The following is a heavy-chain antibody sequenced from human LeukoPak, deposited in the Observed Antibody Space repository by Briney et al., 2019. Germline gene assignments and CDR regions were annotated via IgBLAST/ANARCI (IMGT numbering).Heavy chain of an antibody. Sequence: GGSLRLSCAASGFTFSSYWMSWVRQAPGKGLEWVANIKQDGSEKYYVDSVKGRFTISRDNAKNSLYLQMNSLTAEDTAVYYCARHPSDYYGSGSYYLYYYYYYGMDVWGKGTTVTVSS. D-gene: IGHD3-10*01. V-gene: IGHV3-7*03. CDR3: ARHPSDYYGSGSYYLYYYYYYGMDV. CDR1: GFTFSSYW. CDR2: IKQDGSEK. J-gene: IGHJ6*04.